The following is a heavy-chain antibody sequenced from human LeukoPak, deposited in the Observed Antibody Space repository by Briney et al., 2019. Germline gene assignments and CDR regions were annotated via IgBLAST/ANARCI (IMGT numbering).Heavy chain of an antibody. CDR3: AKGVNYYDSSGYYPYYFDY. CDR2: ISGSGGST. V-gene: IGHV3-23*01. CDR1: RFTFSSYA. J-gene: IGHJ4*02. Sequence: PGGSLRLSCAASRFTFSSYAMSWVRQAPGKGLEWVSAISGSGGSTYYADSVQGRFTISRDNSKNTLFLQMNSLRAEDTAVYYCAKGVNYYDSSGYYPYYFDYWGQGTLATASS. D-gene: IGHD3-22*01.